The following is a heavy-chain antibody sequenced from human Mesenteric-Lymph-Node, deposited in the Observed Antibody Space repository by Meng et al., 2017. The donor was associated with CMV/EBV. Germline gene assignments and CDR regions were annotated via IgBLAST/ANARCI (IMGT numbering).Heavy chain of an antibody. D-gene: IGHD5-18*01. Sequence: SETLSLTCTVSGGSISSYYWSWIRQPPGKGLEWIGYIYYSGSTNYNPSLKSRVTISVDTSKNQFSLKLSSVTAADTAVYYCARVSGFGYNYGRYYYYGLDVWGQGTTVTVSS. CDR1: GGSISSYY. J-gene: IGHJ6*02. CDR3: ARVSGFGYNYGRYYYYGLDV. CDR2: IYYSGST. V-gene: IGHV4-59*12.